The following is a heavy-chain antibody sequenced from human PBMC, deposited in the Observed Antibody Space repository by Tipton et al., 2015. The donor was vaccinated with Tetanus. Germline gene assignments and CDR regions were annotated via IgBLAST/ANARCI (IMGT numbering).Heavy chain of an antibody. CDR2: IDPNSGGT. Sequence: QLVQSGAEVKKPGASVKVSCKTAGYSFTGYYMYWVRQAPGQGLEWMGWIDPNSGGTVYAQKFQGRVTMTRDTSISTAYMELSSLRSDDTAVYYCARDRGDYIYYGMDVWGPGTTVTV. J-gene: IGHJ6*02. CDR1: GYSFTGYY. CDR3: ARDRGDYIYYGMDV. V-gene: IGHV1-2*02. D-gene: IGHD3-22*01.